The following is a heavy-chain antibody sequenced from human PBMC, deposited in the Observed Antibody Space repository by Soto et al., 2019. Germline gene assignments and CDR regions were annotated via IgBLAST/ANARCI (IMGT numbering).Heavy chain of an antibody. CDR3: AREPNYDILTGYYYYGMDV. Sequence: ASVKVFCQASGYTFTSDGISWVRQAPGPGLEWMGWISAYNGNTNYAQKLQGRVTMTTDTSTSTAYMELRSLRSDDTAVYYCAREPNYDILTGYYYYGMDVWGQGTTVTVSS. J-gene: IGHJ6*02. CDR1: GYTFTSDG. D-gene: IGHD3-9*01. CDR2: ISAYNGNT. V-gene: IGHV1-18*01.